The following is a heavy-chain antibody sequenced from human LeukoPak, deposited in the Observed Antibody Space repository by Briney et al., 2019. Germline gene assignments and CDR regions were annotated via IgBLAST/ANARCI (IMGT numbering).Heavy chain of an antibody. CDR2: ISSNGATT. CDR3: ARRYCSGGSCGVGPYFDN. CDR1: GFTFSSYA. D-gene: IGHD2-15*01. J-gene: IGHJ4*02. Sequence: GGSLRLSCSASGFTFSSYAMHWVRQAPGKGLEYVSAISSNGATTYYADSVKGRFTISRDNSKSSLCLQMSSLRDEDTAVYYCARRYCSGGSCGVGPYFDNWGQGTLVTVCS. V-gene: IGHV3-64*04.